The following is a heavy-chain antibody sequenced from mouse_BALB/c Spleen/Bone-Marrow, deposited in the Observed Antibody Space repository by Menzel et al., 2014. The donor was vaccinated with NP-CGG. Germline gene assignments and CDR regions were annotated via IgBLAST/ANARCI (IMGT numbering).Heavy chain of an antibody. D-gene: IGHD2-3*01. V-gene: IGHV4-1*02. CDR1: GFDFSGFW. CDR2: INPDSRTI. CDR3: ARLGYYGGFAY. Sequence: EVQVVESGGGLVQPGRSLKISCAASGFDFSGFWMGWVRLAPGKGLEWIGEINPDSRTINYSPFLKDRFIISRDNAKNTLYLYMSKVRSEDTALYYCARLGYYGGFAYWGQGTLVTVSA. J-gene: IGHJ3*01.